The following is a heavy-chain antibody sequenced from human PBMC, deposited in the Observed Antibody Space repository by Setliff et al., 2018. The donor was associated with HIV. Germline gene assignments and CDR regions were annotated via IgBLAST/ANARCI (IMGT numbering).Heavy chain of an antibody. CDR1: GYTFTNFY. J-gene: IGHJ4*02. V-gene: IGHV1-46*01. CDR2: INPSDGST. CDR3: ARQDIILDY. D-gene: IGHD2-15*01. Sequence: ASVKVSCKASGYTFTNFYMHWVRQAPGQGLEWMGIINPSDGSTNYAQKFQGRVTMTRDTSASTIYMELSSLRSEDTAVYYCARQDIILDYWGQGTLVTVSS.